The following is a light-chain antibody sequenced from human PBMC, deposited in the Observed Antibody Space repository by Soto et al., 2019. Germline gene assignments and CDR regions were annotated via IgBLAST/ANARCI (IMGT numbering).Light chain of an antibody. CDR3: QQYDFSLRT. J-gene: IGKJ1*01. Sequence: EIVLTHSPATLSLSREERATLSCRASHSISRYLAWYQQKPGQAPRLLIHDASNRATAIPARFSGSGSGTDFSLTISSLEPEDFAVYYCQQYDFSLRTFGQGTKVDI. CDR2: DAS. V-gene: IGKV3-11*01. CDR1: HSISRY.